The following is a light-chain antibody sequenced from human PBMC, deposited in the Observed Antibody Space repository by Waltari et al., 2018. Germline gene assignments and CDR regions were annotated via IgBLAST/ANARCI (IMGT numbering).Light chain of an antibody. CDR2: DAS. J-gene: IGKJ1*01. Sequence: EIVFNPSPGTPSFSPGERATLPCRASHSVSWALAWYPQTPGQAPRLLIYDASNRATGIPARFSGSGSGTDFSLTISSLEPEDFAVYYCQHCGSLPVTFGQGTKVEIK. CDR1: HSVSWA. V-gene: IGKV3-11*01. CDR3: QHCGSLPVT.